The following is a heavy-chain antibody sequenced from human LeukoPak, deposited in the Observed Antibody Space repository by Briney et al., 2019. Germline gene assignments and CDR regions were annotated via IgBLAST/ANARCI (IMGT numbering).Heavy chain of an antibody. J-gene: IGHJ3*02. D-gene: IGHD1-14*01. Sequence: GASVKVSCKASGYIFTSYDINWMRQATGQGPEWMGWMKPNSGNTDYAQKFQGRVTMTRDTSISTAYMELSSLRSEDTAVYYCARQTGTNALDIWGQGTMVTVSS. CDR2: MKPNSGNT. CDR1: GYIFTSYD. V-gene: IGHV1-8*01. CDR3: ARQTGTNALDI.